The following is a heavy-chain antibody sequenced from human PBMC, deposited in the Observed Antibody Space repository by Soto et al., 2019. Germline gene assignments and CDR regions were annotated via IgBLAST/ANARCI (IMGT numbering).Heavy chain of an antibody. V-gene: IGHV1-46*03. CDR1: GYTFTSYY. D-gene: IGHD3-3*01. CDR3: ARGSWESYYDFWSGYYHY. Sequence: QVQLVQSGAEVKKPGASVKVSCKASGYTFTSYYMHWVRQAPGQGLEWMGIINPSGGSTSYAQKFQGRVTMTRDTSTSTVYMELSSLRSEDTAVYYCARGSWESYYDFWSGYYHYWGQGTLVTVSS. CDR2: INPSGGST. J-gene: IGHJ4*02.